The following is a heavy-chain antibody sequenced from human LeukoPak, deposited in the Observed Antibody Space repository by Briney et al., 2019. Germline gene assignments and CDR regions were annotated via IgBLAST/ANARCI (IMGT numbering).Heavy chain of an antibody. Sequence: GGSLRLSCAASGFTFSSYWMSWVRQAPGKGLEWVANIKQDGSDKNHVDSVKGRFTISRDNAKNSLYLQMNSLRAEDTAVYYCARDKGGYSYGFDSWGQGTLVTASS. V-gene: IGHV3-7*01. D-gene: IGHD5-18*01. J-gene: IGHJ4*02. CDR3: ARDKGGYSYGFDS. CDR2: IKQDGSDK. CDR1: GFTFSSYW.